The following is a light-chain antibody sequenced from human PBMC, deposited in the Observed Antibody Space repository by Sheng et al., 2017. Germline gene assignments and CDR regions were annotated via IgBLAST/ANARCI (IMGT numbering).Light chain of an antibody. Sequence: QSALTQPRSVSGSPGQSVTISCTGSSSDVGGYNYVSWYQQHPGKAPKLMIYDVNKRPSGVPDRFSGSKSGNTASLTISGLQAEDEADYYCSSFAGGNDLVFGGGTKLTVL. V-gene: IGLV2-11*01. CDR3: SSFAGGNDLV. CDR2: DVN. CDR1: SSDVGGYNY. J-gene: IGLJ2*01.